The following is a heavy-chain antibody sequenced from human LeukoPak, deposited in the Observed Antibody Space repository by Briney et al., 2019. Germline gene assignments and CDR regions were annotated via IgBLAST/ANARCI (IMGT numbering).Heavy chain of an antibody. V-gene: IGHV3-15*01. J-gene: IGHJ4*02. Sequence: GGSLRLSCAASGFTFSNAWMNWVRQAPGKGLEWAGLIRSKTDGGTTDYAAPVKGRFTISRDDSENTLYLQMNSLKTEDTAVYYCTTGGREQLVTLFDYWGQGTLVTVSS. D-gene: IGHD6-6*01. CDR3: TTGGREQLVTLFDY. CDR2: IRSKTDGGTT. CDR1: GFTFSNAW.